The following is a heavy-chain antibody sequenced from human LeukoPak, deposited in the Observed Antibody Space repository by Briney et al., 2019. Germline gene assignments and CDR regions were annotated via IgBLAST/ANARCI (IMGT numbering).Heavy chain of an antibody. J-gene: IGHJ4*02. V-gene: IGHV3-21*01. CDR1: GFTFSSYS. Sequence: PGGSLRLSCAASGFTFSSYSMNWVRQAPGKGLEWVSSISSSSSYIYYADSVKGRFTISRDNAKNSPYLQMNSLRAEDTAVYYCATIRMAGTDYWGQGTLVTVSS. CDR2: ISSSSSYI. CDR3: ATIRMAGTDY. D-gene: IGHD6-19*01.